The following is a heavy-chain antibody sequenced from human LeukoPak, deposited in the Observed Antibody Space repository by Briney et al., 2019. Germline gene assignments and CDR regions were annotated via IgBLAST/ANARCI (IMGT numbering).Heavy chain of an antibody. D-gene: IGHD6-13*01. J-gene: IGHJ4*02. Sequence: SETLSLTCAVSGGSISSNSYYWGWIRQPPGKGLEWIGRIYTSGSTNYNPSLKSRVTISVDTSKNQFSLKLSSVTAADTAVYYCAREATDSSSWPIDYWGQGTLVTVSS. CDR2: IYTSGST. CDR1: GGSISSNSYY. CDR3: AREATDSSSWPIDY. V-gene: IGHV4-39*07.